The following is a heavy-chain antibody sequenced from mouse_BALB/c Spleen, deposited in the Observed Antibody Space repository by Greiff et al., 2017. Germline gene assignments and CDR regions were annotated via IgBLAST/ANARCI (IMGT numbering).Heavy chain of an antibody. CDR1: GFTFSSYG. CDR3: ARGITTVVEGYYFDY. Sequence: EVQGVESGGGLVQPGGSLKLSCAASGFTFSSYGMSWVRQTPDKRLELVATINSNGGSTYYPDSVKGRFTISRDNAKNTLYLQMSSLKSEDTAMYYCARGITTVVEGYYFDYWGQGTTLTVSS. D-gene: IGHD1-1*01. V-gene: IGHV5-6-3*01. CDR2: INSNGGST. J-gene: IGHJ2*01.